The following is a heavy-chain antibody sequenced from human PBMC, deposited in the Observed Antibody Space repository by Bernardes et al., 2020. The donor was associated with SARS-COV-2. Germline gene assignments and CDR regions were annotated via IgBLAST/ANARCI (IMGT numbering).Heavy chain of an antibody. CDR2: INAGNGNT. V-gene: IGHV1-3*01. CDR3: ARDWSGYLLSPVSWFDP. D-gene: IGHD3-3*01. J-gene: IGHJ5*02. CDR1: GYTFTSYA. Sequence: ASVKVSCKASGYTFTSYAMHWVRQAPGQRLEWMGWINAGNGNTKYSQKFQGRVTITRDTSASTAYMELSSLRSEDTAVYYCARDWSGYLLSPVSWFDPWGQGTLVTVSS.